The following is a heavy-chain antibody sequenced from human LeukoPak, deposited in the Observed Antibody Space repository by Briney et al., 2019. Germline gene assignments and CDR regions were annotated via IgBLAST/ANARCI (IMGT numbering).Heavy chain of an antibody. J-gene: IGHJ3*02. CDR3: ARSSPHCSSTSCYNDAFDI. CDR2: ISSSSSYI. V-gene: IGHV3-21*01. Sequence: GGSLRLSCAASGFTFSSYSTNWARQAPGKGLEWVSSISSSSSYIYYADSVKGRFTISRDNAKNSLYLQMNSLRAEDTAVYYCARSSPHCSSTSCYNDAFDIWGQGTMVTVSS. CDR1: GFTFSSYS. D-gene: IGHD2-2*02.